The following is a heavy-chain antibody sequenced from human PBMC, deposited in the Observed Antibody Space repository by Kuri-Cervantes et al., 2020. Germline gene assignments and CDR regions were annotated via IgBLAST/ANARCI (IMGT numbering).Heavy chain of an antibody. CDR3: ARGPYCSGTSCHFMDWFDP. CDR1: GYTFTSYG. J-gene: IGHJ5*02. V-gene: IGHV1-18*01. D-gene: IGHD2-2*01. CDR2: ISAYNGNT. Sequence: ASVKVSCKASGYTFTSYGISWVRQAPGQGLEWMGWISAYNGNTNYAQKLQGRVTITRDTSASTAYMDLSSLRSEDTAVYYCARGPYCSGTSCHFMDWFDPWGQGTLVTVSS.